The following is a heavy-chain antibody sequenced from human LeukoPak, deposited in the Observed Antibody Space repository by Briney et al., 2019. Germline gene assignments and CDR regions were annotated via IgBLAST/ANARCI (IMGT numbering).Heavy chain of an antibody. CDR3: ARNYGMDV. V-gene: IGHV3-11*01. CDR2: ISDSASTV. CDR1: GFTFSRYY. Sequence: SGGSLRLSGAASGFTFSRYYMSWIRQAPGKGLEWLSYISDSASTVFYADSVKGRFTISRDNAKNSLYLQMNSLRVEDTAVYYCARNYGMDVWGQGTTVTVSS. J-gene: IGHJ6*02.